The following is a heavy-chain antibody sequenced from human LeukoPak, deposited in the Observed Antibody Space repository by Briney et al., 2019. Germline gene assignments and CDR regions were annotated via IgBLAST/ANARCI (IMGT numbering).Heavy chain of an antibody. V-gene: IGHV3-74*01. CDR2: INSDGSST. CDR1: GFTFSSYW. J-gene: IGHJ4*02. CDR3: ARDVDYSNLFDY. D-gene: IGHD4-4*01. Sequence: GGSLRLSCAASGFTFSSYWMHWVRQAPGKGLVWVSRINSDGSSTSYADSVKGRFTISRDNAKNTLYLQMNSLRAGDTAVYYCARDVDYSNLFDYWGQGTLVTVSS.